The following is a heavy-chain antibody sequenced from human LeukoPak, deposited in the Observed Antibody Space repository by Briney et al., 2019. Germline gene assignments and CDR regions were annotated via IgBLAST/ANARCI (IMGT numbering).Heavy chain of an antibody. CDR1: GFTFSSYS. CDR3: ARVRIAAAGS. V-gene: IGHV3-21*01. Sequence: PGGSLRLSCAASGFTFSSYSMNWVRQAPGKGLEWVSSISSSSSYIYYADSVKGRFTISRDNAKNSLYLQTNSLRAEDTAVYYYARVRIAAAGSWGQGTLVTVSS. D-gene: IGHD6-13*01. J-gene: IGHJ4*02. CDR2: ISSSSSYI.